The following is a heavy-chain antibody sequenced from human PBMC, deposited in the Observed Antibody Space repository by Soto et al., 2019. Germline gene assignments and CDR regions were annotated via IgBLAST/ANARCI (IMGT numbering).Heavy chain of an antibody. V-gene: IGHV2-26*01. CDR3: ARTTSYDILTGLMDYYYGMDV. CDR1: GFSLSNARMG. Sequence: SGPTLVNPTETLTLTCTVSGFSLSNARMGVGWIRQPPGKALEWLAHIFSNDEKSYSTSLKSRLTISKDTSKSQVVLTMTNMDPVDTATYYYARTTSYDILTGLMDYYYGMDVWGQGTTVTISS. J-gene: IGHJ6*02. D-gene: IGHD3-9*01. CDR2: IFSNDEK.